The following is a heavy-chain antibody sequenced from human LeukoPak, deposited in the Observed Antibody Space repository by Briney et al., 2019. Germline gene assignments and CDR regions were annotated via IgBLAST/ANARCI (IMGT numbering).Heavy chain of an antibody. V-gene: IGHV1-69*04. CDR3: AREEDHYYGSSGYRSY. Sequence: GASVKVSCKASGGTFSSYTISWVRQAPGQGLEWMGRIIPILGIANYAQKFQGRVTITADKSTSTAYMELSSLRSEDTAVYYCAREEDHYYGSSGYRSYWGQGTLVTVSS. CDR2: IIPILGIA. CDR1: GGTFSSYT. D-gene: IGHD3-22*01. J-gene: IGHJ4*02.